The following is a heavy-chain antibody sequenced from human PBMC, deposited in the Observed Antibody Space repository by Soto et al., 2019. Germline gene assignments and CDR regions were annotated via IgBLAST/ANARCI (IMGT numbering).Heavy chain of an antibody. CDR1: GYTFTTYG. J-gene: IGHJ4*02. CDR3: ARGSGADYYFDY. Sequence: QVQLVQSGAEVKKPGASVKVSCKASGYTFTTYGITWVRQAPGQGLQWMGWISTYNDNTNYAQKFQGRVPMTTDTSTSTAYMELRSLRSDDTAVYYCARGSGADYYFDYWGQGTLVTVSS. V-gene: IGHV1-18*01. D-gene: IGHD3-10*01. CDR2: ISTYNDNT.